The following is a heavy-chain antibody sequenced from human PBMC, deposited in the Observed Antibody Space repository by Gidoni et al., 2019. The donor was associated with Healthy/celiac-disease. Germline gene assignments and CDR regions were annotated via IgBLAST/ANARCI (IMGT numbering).Heavy chain of an antibody. CDR1: GGSFSGYY. V-gene: IGHV4-34*01. D-gene: IGHD3-22*01. CDR2: INHSGST. CDR3: ARGEDYYDSSGLYYYYGMDV. J-gene: IGHJ6*02. Sequence: QVQLQQWGAGLLKPSETLSLTCAVYGGSFSGYYCSWIRQPPGKGLEWSGEINHSGSTNYNPSLKSRVTISVDTSKNQFSLKLSSVTAADTAVYYCARGEDYYDSSGLYYYYGMDVWGQGTTVTVSS.